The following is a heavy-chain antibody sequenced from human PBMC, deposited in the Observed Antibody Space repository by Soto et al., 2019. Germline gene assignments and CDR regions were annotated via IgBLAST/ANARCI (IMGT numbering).Heavy chain of an antibody. Sequence: QVQLQESGPGLVKPSQTLSLTCTVSGGSISSGGYYWSWIRQHPGKGLEWSGYIYYSGSTYYNPSLKSRVTISVDTSKNQFSLKLSSVTAADTAVYYCARRVTIFGAVAYWGQGTLVTVSS. CDR2: IYYSGST. D-gene: IGHD3-3*01. J-gene: IGHJ4*02. V-gene: IGHV4-31*03. CDR1: GGSISSGGYY. CDR3: ARRVTIFGAVAY.